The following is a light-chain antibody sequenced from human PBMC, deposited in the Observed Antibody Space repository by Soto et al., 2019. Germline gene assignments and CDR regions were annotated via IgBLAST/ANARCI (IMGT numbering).Light chain of an antibody. Sequence: DIQMTPSPSSLSTSVGDRVPITCRARQSLSNYLNWYQQNPEKVPKLLIYAASQLQSGVPARFSGSGAGTECTLTSSRLQPEDFATYYCLQSYITPWTFGQGTKVDIK. CDR1: QSLSNY. V-gene: IGKV1-39*01. J-gene: IGKJ1*01. CDR2: AAS. CDR3: LQSYITPWT.